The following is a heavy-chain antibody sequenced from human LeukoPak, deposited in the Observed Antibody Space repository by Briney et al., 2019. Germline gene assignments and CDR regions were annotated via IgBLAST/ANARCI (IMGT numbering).Heavy chain of an antibody. D-gene: IGHD2-2*01. CDR1: GYTFTGYY. J-gene: IGHJ5*02. CDR2: INPNSGGT. Sequence: ASVKVSCKASGYTFTGYYMHWVRQAPGQGLEWMGWINPNSGGTNYAQKFQGRVTMTRDTSISTAYMELSRLRSDDTAVYYCARDRPIYCSSTSCYGNVWFDPWGQGTLVTVSS. V-gene: IGHV1-2*02. CDR3: ARDRPIYCSSTSCYGNVWFDP.